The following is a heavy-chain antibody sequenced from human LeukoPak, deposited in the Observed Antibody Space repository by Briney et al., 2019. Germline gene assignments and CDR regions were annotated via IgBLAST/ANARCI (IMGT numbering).Heavy chain of an antibody. D-gene: IGHD2-2*01. J-gene: IGHJ5*02. CDR3: ARQAGVVPAANGADWFDP. V-gene: IGHV5-51*01. CDR2: IYPGDSDT. CDR1: GYSFTSYW. Sequence: GESLKISCKGSGYSFTSYWIGWVRQMPGKGLEWMGIIYPGDSDTRYSPSFQGQVTISADKSTSTAYLQWSSLKASDTAMYYCARQAGVVPAANGADWFDPWGQGTLVTVSS.